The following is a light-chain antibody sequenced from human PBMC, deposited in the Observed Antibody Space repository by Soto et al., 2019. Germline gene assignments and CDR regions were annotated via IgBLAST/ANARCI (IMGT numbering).Light chain of an antibody. CDR2: GAS. CDR3: QQYNYWPPVT. J-gene: IGKJ4*01. CDR1: QSVSSN. V-gene: IGKV3-15*01. Sequence: EIVMTQSPATLSVSPGERATLSCRASQSVSSNLAWYQQKPGQAPRLLIYGASTRATGIPARFSGSGSGTEFTLTINSLQSEDFAVYYCQQYNYWPPVTFGGGTKVDIK.